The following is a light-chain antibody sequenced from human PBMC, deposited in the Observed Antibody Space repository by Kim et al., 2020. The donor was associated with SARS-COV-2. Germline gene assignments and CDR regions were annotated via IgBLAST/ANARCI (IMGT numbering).Light chain of an antibody. J-gene: IGLJ3*02. CDR1: SGNIASND. Sequence: NFMLTQPHSVSESPGETVTISCTGSSGNIASNDVQWYQQRPGSAPTTVIYEDNERPSGVPDRFSGSIDSSSNSASLTISGLKTEDEADYYCQSYDDSNRWVFGGGTQLTVL. V-gene: IGLV6-57*02. CDR3: QSYDDSNRWV. CDR2: EDN.